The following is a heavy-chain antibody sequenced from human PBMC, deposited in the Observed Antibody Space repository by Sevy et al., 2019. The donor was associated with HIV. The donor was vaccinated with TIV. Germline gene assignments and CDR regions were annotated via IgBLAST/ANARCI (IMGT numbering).Heavy chain of an antibody. CDR3: ARDGGCSSTSCYSSVGNNWFDP. CDR2: INPNSGGT. V-gene: IGHV1-2*02. D-gene: IGHD2-2*01. J-gene: IGHJ5*02. Sequence: ASVKVSCKASGYTFTGYYMHWVRQAPGQGLEWMGWINPNSGGTNYAQKFQGRVTMTRDTSISTAYMELSRRGSDETAVYYCARDGGCSSTSCYSSVGNNWFDPWGQGTLVTVSS. CDR1: GYTFTGYY.